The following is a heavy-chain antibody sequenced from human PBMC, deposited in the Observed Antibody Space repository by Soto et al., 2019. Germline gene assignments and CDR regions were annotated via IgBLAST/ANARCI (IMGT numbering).Heavy chain of an antibody. CDR1: GYRFTSYW. CDR2: IYPGDSDT. D-gene: IGHD3-16*01. Sequence: RESLKLSCKGSGYRFTSYWIGWVRQMPGKGLEWMGIIYPGDSDTRYSPSFQGQVTISADKSISTANLQWSSLKASDTALYYCTRTLKPGDTIDVNTLGQVTVVTVSS. V-gene: IGHV5-51*01. CDR3: TRTLKPGDTIDVNT. J-gene: IGHJ5*02.